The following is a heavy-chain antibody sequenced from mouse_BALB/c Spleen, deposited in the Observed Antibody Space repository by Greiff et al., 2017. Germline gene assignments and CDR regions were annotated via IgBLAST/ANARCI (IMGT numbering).Heavy chain of an antibody. CDR3: AREDYGSSYEWYFDV. CDR1: GYSFTGYY. J-gene: IGHJ1*01. V-gene: IGHV1-26*01. D-gene: IGHD1-1*01. Sequence: EVQLQQSGPELVKPGASVKISCKASGYSFTGYYMHWVKQSHVKSLEWIGRINPYNGATSYNQNFKDKASLTVDKSSSTAYMELHSLTSEDSAVYYCAREDYGSSYEWYFDVWGAGTTVTVSS. CDR2: INPYNGAT.